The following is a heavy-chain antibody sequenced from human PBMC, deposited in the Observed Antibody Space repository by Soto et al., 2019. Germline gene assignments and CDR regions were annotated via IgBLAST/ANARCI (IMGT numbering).Heavy chain of an antibody. D-gene: IGHD3-10*01. V-gene: IGHV3-74*01. J-gene: IGHJ4*02. CDR3: TRGPRPISTGTGAY. CDR1: GFIFKMYW. CDR2: IYNDGSYT. Sequence: GGSLRLSCAASGFIFKMYWMHWVRQTPGKGLVWISRIYNDGSYTDYADSVKGRFTISRDNVNDTLYLQMNSLRAEDSGLYYCTRGPRPISTGTGAYWGQGTQVTVSS.